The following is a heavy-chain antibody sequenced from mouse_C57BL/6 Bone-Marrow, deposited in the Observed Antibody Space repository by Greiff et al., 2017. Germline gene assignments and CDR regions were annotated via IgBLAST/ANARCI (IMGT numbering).Heavy chain of an antibody. J-gene: IGHJ4*01. D-gene: IGHD1-1*01. V-gene: IGHV1-59*01. CDR3: ARFTTVPYAMDY. CDR2: IDPSDSYT. CDR1: GYTFTSYW. Sequence: QVQLQQPGPELVRPGTSVKLSCKASGYTFTSYWMHWVKQRPGQGLEWIGVIDPSDSYTNYNQKFKGKATLTVDTSSSTAYMQLSSLTSEDSAVYYCARFTTVPYAMDYWGQGTSVTVSS.